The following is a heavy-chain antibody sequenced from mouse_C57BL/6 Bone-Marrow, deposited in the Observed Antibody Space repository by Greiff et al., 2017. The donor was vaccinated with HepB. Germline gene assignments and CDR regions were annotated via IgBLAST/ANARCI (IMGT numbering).Heavy chain of an antibody. CDR1: GYAFSSSW. D-gene: IGHD1-1*01. CDR2: IYPGDGDT. Sequence: VQGVESGPELVKPGASVKISCKASGYAFSSSWMNWVKQRPGKGLEWIGRIYPGDGDTNYNGKFKGKATLTADKSSSTAYMQLSSLTSEDSAVYFCASNDYYGSSYYAMDYWGQGTSVTVSS. V-gene: IGHV1-82*01. J-gene: IGHJ4*01. CDR3: ASNDYYGSSYYAMDY.